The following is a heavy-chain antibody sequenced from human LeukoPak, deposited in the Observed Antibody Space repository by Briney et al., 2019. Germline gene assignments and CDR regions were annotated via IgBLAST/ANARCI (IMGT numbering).Heavy chain of an antibody. J-gene: IGHJ4*02. CDR1: GYTFTGYY. CDR2: INPNSGGT. Sequence: ASVKVSCKASGYTFTGYYMHWVRQAPGQGLEWMGWINPNSGGTNYAQKFQGRVTMTRDTSISTAYMELSRLRSDDTAVYYCAREYYDSSGYLGYWGQGTLVTVSS. V-gene: IGHV1-2*02. CDR3: AREYYDSSGYLGY. D-gene: IGHD3-22*01.